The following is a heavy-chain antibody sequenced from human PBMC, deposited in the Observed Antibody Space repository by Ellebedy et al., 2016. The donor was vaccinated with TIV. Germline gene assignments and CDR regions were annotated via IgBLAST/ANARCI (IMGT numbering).Heavy chain of an antibody. CDR2: IKQDGSEK. V-gene: IGHV3-7*01. CDR3: ARDQGWAYPGSTRFDY. D-gene: IGHD3-10*01. CDR1: GFTFSDYW. J-gene: IGHJ4*03. Sequence: PGGSLRLSCAASGFTFSDYWMSRVRQAPGTGLEWVANIKQDGSEKWYVDSVKGRFTISRDNAKNSLYLQMSGLRAEDTAVYYCARDQGWAYPGSTRFDYWGQGTLVTVSS.